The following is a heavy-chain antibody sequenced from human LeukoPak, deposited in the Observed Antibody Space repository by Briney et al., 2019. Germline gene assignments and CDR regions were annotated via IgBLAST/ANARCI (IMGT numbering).Heavy chain of an antibody. Sequence: SQTLSLTCAVYGGSFSGYYWSWIRQPPGKGLEWIGEINHSGSTNYNPSLTSRVTISVDTSKNQFSLKLSSVTAAHTDVYYCARRGRIAVAAWGQGTLVTVST. J-gene: IGHJ4*02. D-gene: IGHD6-19*01. CDR2: INHSGST. CDR1: GGSFSGYY. V-gene: IGHV4-34*01. CDR3: ARRGRIAVAA.